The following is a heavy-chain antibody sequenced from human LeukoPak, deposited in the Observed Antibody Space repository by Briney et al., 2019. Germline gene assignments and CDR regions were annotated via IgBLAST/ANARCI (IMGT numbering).Heavy chain of an antibody. Sequence: ASVKVSCKASGYTFTGYYLHWVRQAPGQGLEWMGWINPNSGYTNYAQKFQGRVTMTRDTSISTAYMELSRLRSDDTAVYYCARDTSSSPFFDYWGQGTLVTVSS. V-gene: IGHV1-2*02. CDR3: ARDTSSSPFFDY. CDR2: INPNSGYT. J-gene: IGHJ4*02. CDR1: GYTFTGYY. D-gene: IGHD6-13*01.